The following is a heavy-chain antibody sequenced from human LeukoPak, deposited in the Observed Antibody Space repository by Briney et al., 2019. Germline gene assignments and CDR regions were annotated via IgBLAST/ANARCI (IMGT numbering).Heavy chain of an antibody. CDR2: IYISGST. CDR3: AREGAARNFDY. CDR1: GGSVSSGTYY. Sequence: SETLSLTCTVSGGSVSSGTYYWTWIRQPAGKGLEWIGRIYISGSTNFDPSLKSRVSISLDTSQNQFSLKLSSVTAADTAVYYCAREGAARNFDYWGQGILVTASS. V-gene: IGHV4-61*02. D-gene: IGHD6-6*01. J-gene: IGHJ4*02.